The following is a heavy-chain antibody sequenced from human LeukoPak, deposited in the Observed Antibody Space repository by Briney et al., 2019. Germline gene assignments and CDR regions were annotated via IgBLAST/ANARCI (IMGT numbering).Heavy chain of an antibody. CDR3: VRQFAS. Sequence: GGSLRLSCAASGFTFGDHIMNWVRQLPGKRLEWVAYVSGSGSTVYYADSVKGRFTVSRDNGKSSLYPQMNSLRVEDTALYYCVRQFASWGQGTLVTVSS. CDR1: GFTFGDHI. CDR2: VSGSGSTV. J-gene: IGHJ4*02. V-gene: IGHV3-48*01.